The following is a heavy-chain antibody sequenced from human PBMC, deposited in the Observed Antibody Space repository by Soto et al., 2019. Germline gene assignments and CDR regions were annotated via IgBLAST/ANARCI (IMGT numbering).Heavy chain of an antibody. CDR1: GFTFSSYG. CDR3: AKEIAVAGPYYYYYYGMDV. D-gene: IGHD6-19*01. Sequence: PGGSLRLSCAASGFTFSSYGMHWVRQAPGKGLEWVAVISYDGSNKYYADSVKGRFTISRDNSKNTLYLQMNSLRAEDTAVYYCAKEIAVAGPYYYYYYGMDVWGQGTTVTV. J-gene: IGHJ6*02. V-gene: IGHV3-30*18. CDR2: ISYDGSNK.